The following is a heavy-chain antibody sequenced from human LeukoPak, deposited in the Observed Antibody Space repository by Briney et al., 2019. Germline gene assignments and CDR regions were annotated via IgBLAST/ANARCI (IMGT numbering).Heavy chain of an antibody. CDR2: INDNGDTT. V-gene: IGHV3-64D*06. Sequence: GGSLRLSCLVSGFAFSRHNMHWVRQAPGKGLQYVSAINDNGDTTYYADSVKGRFSISRDNSRDTLFLQMSTLRPDDTAIYFCVIDYYHTKLYWGQGTLVTVSS. J-gene: IGHJ4*02. CDR3: VIDYYHTKLY. D-gene: IGHD3-22*01. CDR1: GFAFSRHN.